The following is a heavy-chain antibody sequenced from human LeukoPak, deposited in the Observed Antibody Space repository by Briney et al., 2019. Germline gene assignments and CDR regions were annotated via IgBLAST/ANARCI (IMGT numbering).Heavy chain of an antibody. CDR3: ARSPSGCGGSCYFDY. CDR1: GYTFTSYD. Sequence: ASVKVSCKASGYTFTSYDINWVRQATGQGLEWVGWMNPNSGNTGYAQKFQGRVTMTRNTSISTAYMELSSLRSEDTAVYYCARSPSGCGGSCYFDYWGQGTLVTVSS. D-gene: IGHD2-15*01. V-gene: IGHV1-8*01. J-gene: IGHJ4*02. CDR2: MNPNSGNT.